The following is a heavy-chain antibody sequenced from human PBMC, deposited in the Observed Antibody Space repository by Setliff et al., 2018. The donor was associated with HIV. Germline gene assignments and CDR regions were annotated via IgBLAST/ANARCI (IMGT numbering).Heavy chain of an antibody. V-gene: IGHV1-2*06. CDR2: INPNTGGT. CDR1: GYTFTGYY. Sequence: GASVKVSCKTSGYTFTGYYIHWVRQVPGQGLEWMGRINPNTGGTDYAQKLQGRVTMTGDTSISTAYMELSRLRSDDTAVYYCARDFTYDYDSSGPGWGQGTLVTVSS. CDR3: ARDFTYDYDSSGPG. J-gene: IGHJ4*02. D-gene: IGHD3-22*01.